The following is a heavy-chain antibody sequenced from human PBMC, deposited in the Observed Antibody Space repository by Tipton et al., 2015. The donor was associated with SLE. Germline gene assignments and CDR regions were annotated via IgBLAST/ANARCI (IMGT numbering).Heavy chain of an antibody. D-gene: IGHD3-10*01. V-gene: IGHV4-39*07. Sequence: TLSLTCTVSGGSISSSSYYWGWIRQPPGKGLEWIGSIYYSGSTYYNPSLKSRVTISVGTSKNQFSLKLSSVTAADTAVYYCARDCMVRGVRAFDIWGQGTMVTVSS. CDR3: ARDCMVRGVRAFDI. J-gene: IGHJ3*02. CDR2: IYYSGST. CDR1: GGSISSSSYY.